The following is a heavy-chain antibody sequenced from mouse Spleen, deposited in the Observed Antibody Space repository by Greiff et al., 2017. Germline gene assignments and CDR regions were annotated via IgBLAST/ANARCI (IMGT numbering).Heavy chain of an antibody. V-gene: IGHV1-55*01. CDR3: ARGDYDYDGGDYYAMDY. Sequence: VQLQQPGAELVKPGASVKMSCKASGYTFTSYWITWVKQRPGQGLEWIGDIYPGSGSTNYNEKFKSKATLTVDTSSSTAYMQLSSLTSEDSAVYYCARGDYDYDGGDYYAMDYWGQGTSVTVSS. D-gene: IGHD2-4*01. J-gene: IGHJ4*01. CDR1: GYTFTSYW. CDR2: IYPGSGST.